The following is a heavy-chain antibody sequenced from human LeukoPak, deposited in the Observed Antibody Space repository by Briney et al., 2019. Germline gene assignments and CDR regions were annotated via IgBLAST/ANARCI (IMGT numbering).Heavy chain of an antibody. J-gene: IGHJ4*02. CDR2: IYHSGST. CDR1: GGSISSGGYS. D-gene: IGHD4-17*01. V-gene: IGHV4-30-2*01. CDR3: ARAGSYDYGGGFDY. Sequence: SETLSHTCAVSGGSISSGGYSWSWIRQPPGKGLEWIGYIYHSGSTYYNPSLKSRVTISVDRSKNQFSLKLSSVTAADTAVYYCARAGSYDYGGGFDYWGQGTLVTVSS.